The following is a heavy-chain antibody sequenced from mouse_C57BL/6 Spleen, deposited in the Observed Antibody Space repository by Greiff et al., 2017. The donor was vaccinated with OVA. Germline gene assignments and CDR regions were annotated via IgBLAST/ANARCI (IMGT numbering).Heavy chain of an antibody. CDR1: GYTFTDYY. CDR2: INPYNGGT. CDR3: ARPITTVVARGFAY. V-gene: IGHV1-19*01. J-gene: IGHJ3*01. D-gene: IGHD1-1*01. Sequence: EVQLQQSGPVLVKPGASVKMSCKASGYTFTDYYMNWVKQSHGKSLEWIGVINPYNGGTSYNQKFKGKATLTVDKSSSTAYMELNSLTSEDSAVYYCARPITTVVARGFAYWGQGTLVTVYA.